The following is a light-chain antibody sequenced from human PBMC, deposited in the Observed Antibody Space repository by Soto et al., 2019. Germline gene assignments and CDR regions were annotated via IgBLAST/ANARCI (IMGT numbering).Light chain of an antibody. V-gene: IGLV1-40*01. Sequence: QSVLTQPPSVSGAPGQRVIISCTGSSSNLGAGYDAHWYQHLPGKAPKLLISGNTYRPSGVPDRFSGSKSGTSASLAITGLQPEDEADYYCQSYDVSLSGSRVFGGGTQLTVL. CDR2: GNT. CDR1: SSNLGAGYD. J-gene: IGLJ3*02. CDR3: QSYDVSLSGSRV.